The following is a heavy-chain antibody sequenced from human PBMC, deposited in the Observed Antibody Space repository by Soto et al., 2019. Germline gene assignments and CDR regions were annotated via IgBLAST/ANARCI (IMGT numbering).Heavy chain of an antibody. CDR2: ISYSGST. Sequence: SDTLSLTCSVSGYSISSDYWSWIRQPPGRGLEWIGYISYSGSTNYNPSLKSRVTISVDTSKNQFSLKLSSVTAADTAVYYCARNRGGTFTRGYNWFDPWGQGTLVTVSS. D-gene: IGHD2-15*01. CDR3: ARNRGGTFTRGYNWFDP. J-gene: IGHJ5*02. V-gene: IGHV4-59*12. CDR1: GYSISSDY.